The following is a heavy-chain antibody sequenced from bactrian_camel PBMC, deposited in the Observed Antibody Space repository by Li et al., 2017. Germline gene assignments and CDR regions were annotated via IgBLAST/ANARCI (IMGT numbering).Heavy chain of an antibody. D-gene: IGHD5*01. CDR1: RGFDDADAE. CDR2: ISWSDNST. V-gene: IGHV3-1*01. J-gene: IGHJ4*01. Sequence: VQLVESGGGSVQIGGSLTLACAASRGFDDADAEWGWFRQAPGKGLEWVSTISWSDNSTNYADSMKARFTISRDCAKKMVYLQMNSLKTEDTAMYYCAQGYCGGGNCDLPGQGTQVTVS.